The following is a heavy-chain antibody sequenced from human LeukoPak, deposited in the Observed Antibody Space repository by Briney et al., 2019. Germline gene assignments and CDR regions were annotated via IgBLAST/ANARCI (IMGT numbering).Heavy chain of an antibody. Sequence: SVKVSCKASGGTFSSYASSWVRQAPGQGREWMGGIIPIFGTANYAQTFKGRVTITADKSTSTAYMEMSSLRSEDTAVYYCARGRGSYNAFDIWGQGTMVTVSS. V-gene: IGHV1-69*06. CDR2: IIPIFGTA. D-gene: IGHD1-26*01. CDR3: ARGRGSYNAFDI. J-gene: IGHJ3*02. CDR1: GGTFSSYA.